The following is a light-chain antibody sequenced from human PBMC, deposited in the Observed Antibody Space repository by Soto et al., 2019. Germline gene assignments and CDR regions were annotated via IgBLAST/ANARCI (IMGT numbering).Light chain of an antibody. Sequence: EIVLTQSPGTLSLSPGERATLSCRASQSVSSSHLAWYQPKPGQAPRLLISGASSRATGIPDRFTGSGSGTDFTLTISRLEPEDFAVYYCQQYGSSPPWTFGQGTKVDIK. CDR2: GAS. CDR1: QSVSSSH. J-gene: IGKJ1*01. V-gene: IGKV3-20*01. CDR3: QQYGSSPPWT.